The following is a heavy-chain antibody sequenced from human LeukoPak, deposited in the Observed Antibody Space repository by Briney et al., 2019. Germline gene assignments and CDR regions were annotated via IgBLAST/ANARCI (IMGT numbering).Heavy chain of an antibody. CDR1: GFTFSSYA. J-gene: IGHJ5*02. CDR3: ARGENYYGSGSYRWFDP. Sequence: GGSLRLSCAASGFTFSSYAMHWVRQAPGKGLEWVAVISYDGSNKYYADSVKGRFTISRDSSKNTLYLQMNSLRAEDTAVYYCARGENYYGSGSYRWFDPWGQGTLVTVSS. CDR2: ISYDGSNK. V-gene: IGHV3-30*01. D-gene: IGHD3-10*01.